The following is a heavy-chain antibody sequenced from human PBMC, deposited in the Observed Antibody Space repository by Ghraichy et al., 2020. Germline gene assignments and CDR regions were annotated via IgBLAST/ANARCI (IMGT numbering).Heavy chain of an antibody. D-gene: IGHD3-16*01. J-gene: IGHJ4*02. CDR1: GFTFSKYA. CDR3: AKGKESYTRAPPDY. Sequence: GGSLRLSCAASGFTFSKYAMTWVRQAPGKGLEWVSGFSGSTGRTYYADSVKGRFTISRDNSKNTLFLQMNSLRAEDTAVYYCAKGKESYTRAPPDYWGQGTLVTVSS. V-gene: IGHV3-23*01. CDR2: FSGSTGRT.